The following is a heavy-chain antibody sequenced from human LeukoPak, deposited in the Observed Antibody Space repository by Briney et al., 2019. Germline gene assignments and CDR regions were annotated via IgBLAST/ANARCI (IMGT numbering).Heavy chain of an antibody. Sequence: PGGSLRLSCAASGFTVSNSYMSWGRQAPGKGLEWVSGIYSGGSTYYADSVKGRFTISRDNSMNTLYLQMNSLRAEDTAVYYCARDGGGYSHGRWDGMDVWGQGTTVTVSS. CDR2: IYSGGST. D-gene: IGHD5-18*01. J-gene: IGHJ6*02. CDR1: GFTVSNSY. CDR3: ARDGGGYSHGRWDGMDV. V-gene: IGHV3-66*01.